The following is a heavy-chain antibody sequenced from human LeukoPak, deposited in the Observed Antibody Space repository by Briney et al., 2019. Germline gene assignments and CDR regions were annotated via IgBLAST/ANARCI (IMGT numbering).Heavy chain of an antibody. D-gene: IGHD5-12*01. Sequence: PGGSLRPSCAASGLTFSSYAMSWVRQDPGKGLEWVSAIGGSGGSTYYADSVNGRFTISRDNSKNTLYLQMNSLRAEDTAVYYCAKGRSGYEGGGFDYWGQGTLVTVSS. CDR2: IGGSGGST. CDR3: AKGRSGYEGGGFDY. V-gene: IGHV3-23*01. J-gene: IGHJ4*02. CDR1: GLTFSSYA.